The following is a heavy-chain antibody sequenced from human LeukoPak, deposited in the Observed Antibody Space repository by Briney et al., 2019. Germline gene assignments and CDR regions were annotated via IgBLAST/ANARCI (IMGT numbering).Heavy chain of an antibody. J-gene: IGHJ4*02. CDR3: AREVCLDY. CDR1: GFTISSNY. V-gene: IGHV3-53*01. D-gene: IGHD3-10*02. CDR2: IYSGGST. Sequence: AGGSLRLSCAASGFTISSNYMSWVRQAPGKGLEWVSVIYSGGSTYYADSVKGRFTISRDNSKNTLYLQMNSLRAEDTAVCYCAREVCLDYWGQGTLVTVSS.